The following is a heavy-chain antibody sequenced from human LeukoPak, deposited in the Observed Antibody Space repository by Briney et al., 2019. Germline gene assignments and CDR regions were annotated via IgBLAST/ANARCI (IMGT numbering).Heavy chain of an antibody. CDR2: FDPENGET. J-gene: IGHJ6*02. CDR3: ATDVSGLRSLDV. CDR1: GYTLTELS. Sequence: ASVKVSCKVSGYTLTELSIHWVRQAPGKGLEWMGGFDPENGETIYAQKFQGRVTITEDTSTDTAYMELSSLRSEDTAIFYCATDVSGLRSLDVWGQGTTVTVSS. D-gene: IGHD3-3*01. V-gene: IGHV1-24*01.